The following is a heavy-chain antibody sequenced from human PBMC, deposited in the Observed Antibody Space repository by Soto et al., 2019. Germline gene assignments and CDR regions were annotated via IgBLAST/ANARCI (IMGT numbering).Heavy chain of an antibody. CDR2: IWYDGSNK. Sequence: GGSLRLSCAASGFTFSSDGMHWVRQAPGKGLERVAVIWYDGSNKYYADSVKGRFTISRDNSKNTLYLQMNSLRAEDTAVYYCARDSRRDCTNGVCYRGYYFDYWGQGTLVTVSS. CDR1: GFTFSSDG. CDR3: ARDSRRDCTNGVCYRGYYFDY. D-gene: IGHD2-8*01. J-gene: IGHJ4*02. V-gene: IGHV3-33*01.